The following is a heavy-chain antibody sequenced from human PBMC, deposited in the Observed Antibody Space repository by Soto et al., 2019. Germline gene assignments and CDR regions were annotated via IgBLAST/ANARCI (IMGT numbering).Heavy chain of an antibody. V-gene: IGHV3-30-3*01. D-gene: IGHD3-10*01. Sequence: GGSLRLSCAASGFTFSSYAMHWVRQAPGKGLEWVAVISYDGSNKYYADSVKGRFTISRDNSKNTLYLQMDSLRAEDTAVYYCASFWVRGAYFDYWGQGTLVTVSS. CDR1: GFTFSSYA. CDR3: ASFWVRGAYFDY. J-gene: IGHJ4*02. CDR2: ISYDGSNK.